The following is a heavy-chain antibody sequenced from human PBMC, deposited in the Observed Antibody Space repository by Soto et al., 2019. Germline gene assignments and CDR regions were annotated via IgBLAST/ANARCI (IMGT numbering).Heavy chain of an antibody. Sequence: QVQLQQWGAGLLKPSETLSLTCAVYGGSFSGYYWSWIRQPPGKGLEWIGEINHSGSTNYNPSLKSRVTISVDTSKNQFSLKLSSVTAADTAVYYCARGGNVLRYFDWPNPTDNWFDPWGQGTLVTVSS. V-gene: IGHV4-34*01. J-gene: IGHJ5*02. CDR1: GGSFSGYY. CDR2: INHSGST. CDR3: ARGGNVLRYFDWPNPTDNWFDP. D-gene: IGHD3-9*01.